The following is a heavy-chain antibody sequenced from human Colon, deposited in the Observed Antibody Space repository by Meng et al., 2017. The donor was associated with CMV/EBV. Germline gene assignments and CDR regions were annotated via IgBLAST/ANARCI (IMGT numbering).Heavy chain of an antibody. Sequence: GESLKISCAASGFSFSTSSMHWVRQAPGKGLEYVSAISSDGRNKYYADSLKGRFTISRDNSKNTLYLEMGSLRPEDMAVYSCARVGDYPGGYYDYWGQGTLVTVSS. J-gene: IGHJ4*02. CDR3: ARVGDYPGGYYDY. CDR2: ISSDGRNK. V-gene: IGHV3-64*02. D-gene: IGHD1-26*01. CDR1: GFSFSTSS.